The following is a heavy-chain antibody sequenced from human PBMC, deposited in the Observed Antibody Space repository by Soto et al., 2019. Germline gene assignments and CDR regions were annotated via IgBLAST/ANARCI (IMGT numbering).Heavy chain of an antibody. J-gene: IGHJ6*02. V-gene: IGHV1-69*13. Sequence: SVKVSCKASGGTFSSYAISWVRQAPGQGLEWMGGIIPIFGTANYAQKFQGRVTITADESTSTAYMELSSLRSEDTAVYYCARVVTRYYYGSGSYYGPDYGPYYYYYGMDVWGQGTTVTVSS. CDR3: ARVVTRYYYGSGSYYGPDYGPYYYYYGMDV. D-gene: IGHD3-10*01. CDR2: IIPIFGTA. CDR1: GGTFSSYA.